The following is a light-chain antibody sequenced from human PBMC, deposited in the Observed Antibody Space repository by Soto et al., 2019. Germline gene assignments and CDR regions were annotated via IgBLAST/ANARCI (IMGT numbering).Light chain of an antibody. CDR1: SSDVGGYNY. J-gene: IGLJ1*01. V-gene: IGLV2-14*01. CDR3: SSYTSSNTYV. CDR2: EVS. Sequence: QSVRTQPASVSGSPGQSITSSCTGTSSDVGGYNYVSWYQQHPGKAPKLIIYEVSNRPSGVSNRFSGSKSDNTASLTISGLQAEDEADYYCSSYTSSNTYVFGTGTKLTVL.